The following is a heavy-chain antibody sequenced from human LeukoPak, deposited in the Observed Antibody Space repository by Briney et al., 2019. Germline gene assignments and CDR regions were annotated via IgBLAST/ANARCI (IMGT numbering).Heavy chain of an antibody. V-gene: IGHV3-7*01. D-gene: IGHD4-11*01. Sequence: PGGSLRLSCGASGFTFSTNWMSWVRQAPGKGLEWVANINQDGSEKYYVDSVKGRFTISRYNAKNSLYLQMNSLPAEDTAFYFCARGQFWFDYWGQGTLVTVSS. CDR1: GFTFSTNW. CDR3: ARGQFWFDY. CDR2: INQDGSEK. J-gene: IGHJ4*02.